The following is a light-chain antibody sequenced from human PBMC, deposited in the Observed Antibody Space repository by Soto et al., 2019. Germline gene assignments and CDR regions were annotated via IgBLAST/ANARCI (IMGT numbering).Light chain of an antibody. J-gene: IGKJ4*01. V-gene: IGKV3-20*01. CDR3: QQYGSSGF. CDR1: QSVSSNY. CDR2: GAS. Sequence: EVVLTQSPGTLSLSPGERATLSYRASQSVSSNYLAWYQQKPGQAPRLLIYGASSRATGIPDRFSGSGSGTDFTLTISRVQPEDFAVYFCQQYGSSGFFGGGTKVEIK.